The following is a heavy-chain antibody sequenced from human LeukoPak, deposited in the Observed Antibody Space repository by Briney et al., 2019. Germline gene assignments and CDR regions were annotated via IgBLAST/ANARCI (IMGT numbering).Heavy chain of an antibody. CDR1: GGTFSSYA. J-gene: IGHJ1*01. CDR3: ARDSARSSSWADR. V-gene: IGHV1-69*04. Sequence: GASVKVSCKASGGTFSSYAISWVRQAPGQGLEWMGRISPILGITNYAQKFQGRVTITADKSTNTAYTELSSLRSEDTAMYYCARDSARSSSWADRWGQGTLVTVSS. D-gene: IGHD6-13*01. CDR2: ISPILGIT.